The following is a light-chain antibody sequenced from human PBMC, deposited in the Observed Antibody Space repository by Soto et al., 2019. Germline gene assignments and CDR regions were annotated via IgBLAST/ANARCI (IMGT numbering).Light chain of an antibody. V-gene: IGKV3-20*01. CDR3: QQSHGET. CDR2: GAS. CDR1: QSVSSSY. J-gene: IGKJ1*01. Sequence: EIVLTQSPGTLSLSPGERATLSCRASQSVSSSYLAWYQQKPGQAPRLLIYGASSRATGIPDRFSGSGSGTDFTLTISRLEPEDFAVYYCQQSHGETFGQGTKVDIK.